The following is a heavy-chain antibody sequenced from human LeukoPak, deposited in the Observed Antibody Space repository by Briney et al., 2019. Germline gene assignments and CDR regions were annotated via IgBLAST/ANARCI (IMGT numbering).Heavy chain of an antibody. J-gene: IGHJ5*02. CDR2: IRTKANSYAT. D-gene: IGHD6-13*01. V-gene: IGHV3-73*01. CDR3: TTSYSGNSWYDWFGP. CDR1: WFTFSGSS. Sequence: PGGSLRVSCAASWFTFSGSSIHWVRQASGKGLEWVGLIRTKANSYATAYAASVTGRFTISRDDSKDTSYLQMNSLKTEDTALYFCTTSYSGNSWYDWFGPWGQGTLVTVSS.